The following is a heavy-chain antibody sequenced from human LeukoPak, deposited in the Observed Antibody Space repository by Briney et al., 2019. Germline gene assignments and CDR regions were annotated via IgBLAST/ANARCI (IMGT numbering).Heavy chain of an antibody. Sequence: GGSLRLSCAASGFTFSNYGMNWVRQAPGKGLEWVSYISSSSSTIYYADSVKGRFTISRDNAKNSLYLQMNSPRDEDTAVYYCARVFGGSGSSFDYWGQGTLVTVSS. J-gene: IGHJ4*02. CDR3: ARVFGGSGSSFDY. CDR1: GFTFSNYG. V-gene: IGHV3-48*02. D-gene: IGHD1-26*01. CDR2: ISSSSSTI.